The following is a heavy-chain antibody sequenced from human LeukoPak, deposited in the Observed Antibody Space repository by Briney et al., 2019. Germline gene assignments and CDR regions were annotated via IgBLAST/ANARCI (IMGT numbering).Heavy chain of an antibody. D-gene: IGHD3-10*01. Sequence: SETLSLTCTVSGGSISSYYWSWIRQPPGKGLEWIGYIYYSGSTNYNPSLKSRVTISVDTSKNQFSLKLSSVTAADTAVYYCARDRGVRGIMHPQRYNYYYGLDVWGPGTTVTVSS. CDR2: IYYSGST. V-gene: IGHV4-59*01. CDR1: GGSISSYY. CDR3: ARDRGVRGIMHPQRYNYYYGLDV. J-gene: IGHJ6*02.